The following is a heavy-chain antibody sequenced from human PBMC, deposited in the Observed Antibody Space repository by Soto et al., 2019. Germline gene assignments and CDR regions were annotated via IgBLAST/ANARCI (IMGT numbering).Heavy chain of an antibody. V-gene: IGHV4-34*01. CDR3: ARDKITGLFDY. J-gene: IGHJ4*02. CDR1: GLSFSGYY. CDR2: INHSGST. D-gene: IGHD2-8*02. Sequence: SETLSLTCAVYGLSFSGYYWTWIRQPTGTGLEWIGEINHSGSTNYNPSLKSRVTISVDTSKNQFSLKLTSVTAADTAVYYCARDKITGLFDYWGQGTLVTVSS.